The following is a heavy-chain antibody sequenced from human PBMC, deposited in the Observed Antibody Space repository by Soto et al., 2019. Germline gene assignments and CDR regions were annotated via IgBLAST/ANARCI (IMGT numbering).Heavy chain of an antibody. J-gene: IGHJ4*02. D-gene: IGHD2-21*02. CDR3: ARSAVVTVRSSGDY. CDR1: GYTFTNYT. V-gene: IGHV1-3*04. CDR2: VNTDNGNT. Sequence: ASVKVSCKASGYTFTNYTIHWVRQAPGQGLEWMGWVNTDNGNTKYSQKFQGRVTITRDTSASTAYMELSSLTSDDTATYYCARSAVVTVRSSGDYWGQGTLVTVSS.